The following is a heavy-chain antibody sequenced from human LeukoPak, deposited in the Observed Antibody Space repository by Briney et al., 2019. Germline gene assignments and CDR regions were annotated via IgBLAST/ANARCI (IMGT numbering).Heavy chain of an antibody. CDR1: GGSISSASNY. J-gene: IGHJ4*02. CDR3: ARLYCSGGSCPVDC. D-gene: IGHD2-15*01. V-gene: IGHV4-39*01. Sequence: SESLSLTCTVSGGSISSASNYWGWLRQPPGKVLDSISTISYSRTPYYNPSLRSRVAISVYTSTHQFSLKLSSVTAADTAVYFCARLYCSGGSCPVDCWGQGTLVTVSS. CDR2: ISYSRTP.